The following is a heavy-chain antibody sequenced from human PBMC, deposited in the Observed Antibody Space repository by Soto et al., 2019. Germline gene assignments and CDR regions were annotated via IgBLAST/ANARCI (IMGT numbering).Heavy chain of an antibody. Sequence: GGSLRLSCAASGFTFSNAWMNWVRQAPGKGLEWVGRIKSKTDGGTTDYAAPVKGRFTISRDDSKNTLYLQMNSLKTEDTAVYYCTTAWEDIVVVPAAPSGYYYGMDVWGQGTTVTVSS. D-gene: IGHD2-2*01. CDR2: IKSKTDGGTT. CDR1: GFTFSNAW. J-gene: IGHJ6*02. V-gene: IGHV3-15*07. CDR3: TTAWEDIVVVPAAPSGYYYGMDV.